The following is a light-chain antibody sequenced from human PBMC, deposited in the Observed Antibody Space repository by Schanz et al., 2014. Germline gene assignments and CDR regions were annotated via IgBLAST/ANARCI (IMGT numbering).Light chain of an antibody. CDR3: QHYYTTPFT. J-gene: IGKJ3*01. Sequence: DIVMTQSPDSLAVSLGERATINCKSSQSVLYSSNNKNYLAWYQQKPGQPPKLLIYWASTRESGVPDRFSGSGSGTDFTLTIRRLQTEDVALYYCQHYYTTPFTFGPGTKVDIK. V-gene: IGKV4-1*01. CDR2: WAS. CDR1: QSVLYSSNNKNY.